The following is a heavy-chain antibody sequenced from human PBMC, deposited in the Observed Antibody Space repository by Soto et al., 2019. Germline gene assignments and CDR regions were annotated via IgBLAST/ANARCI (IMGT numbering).Heavy chain of an antibody. Sequence: GGSLRLSCAASGFTFSSYGMHWVRQAPGKGLEWVAVISYDGSNKYYADSVKGRFTISRDNSKNTLYLQMNSLRAEDTAVYYCAKDQAAHITIFGVGLDYWGQGTMGTVSS. V-gene: IGHV3-30*18. D-gene: IGHD3-3*01. J-gene: IGHJ4*02. CDR3: AKDQAAHITIFGVGLDY. CDR1: GFTFSSYG. CDR2: ISYDGSNK.